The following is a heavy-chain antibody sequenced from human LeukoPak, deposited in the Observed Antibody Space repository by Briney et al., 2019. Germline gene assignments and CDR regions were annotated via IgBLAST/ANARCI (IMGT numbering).Heavy chain of an antibody. CDR2: ISGSGGST. CDR1: GFTFSSYA. V-gene: IGHV3-23*01. D-gene: IGHD3-16*01. J-gene: IGHJ1*01. CDR3: AKGPRWGGLFCGYFPH. Sequence: PGGSLRLSCAASGFTFSSYAMSWVRQAPGKGLEWVSAISGSGGSTYYADSVKGRFTISRDNSKNPLYLQMNSLRAEDTAVYYFAKGPRWGGLFCGYFPHLGQGNPVNGPS.